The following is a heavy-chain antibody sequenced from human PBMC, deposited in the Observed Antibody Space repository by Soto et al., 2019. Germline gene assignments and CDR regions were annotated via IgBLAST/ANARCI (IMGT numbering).Heavy chain of an antibody. CDR2: INPSGGST. J-gene: IGHJ4*02. Sequence: ASVKVSCKASGGTFSSYAISWVRQAPRQGPEWMGIINPSGGSTRYAQRFQGRVTMTRDTSTSTVYMELSSLRSEDTAVYYCARGGTDYGDYRFDSWGQGTLVTVS. CDR1: GGTFSSYA. CDR3: ARGGTDYGDYRFDS. V-gene: IGHV1-46*01. D-gene: IGHD4-17*01.